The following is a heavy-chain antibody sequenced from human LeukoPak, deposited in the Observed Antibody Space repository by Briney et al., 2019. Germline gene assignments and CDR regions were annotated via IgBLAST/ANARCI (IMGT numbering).Heavy chain of an antibody. J-gene: IGHJ5*02. CDR2: MNPNSGNT. CDR1: VYTFTSYG. V-gene: IGHV1-8*02. D-gene: IGHD3-10*01. CDR3: ARGGSGSYSVDP. Sequence: ASLKVSCKASVYTFTSYGISWVRQATGQGLEWMGWMNPNSGNTGYAQKFQGRVTMTRNTSISTAYMELSSLRSEDTAVYYCARGGSGSYSVDPWGQGTLVTVSS.